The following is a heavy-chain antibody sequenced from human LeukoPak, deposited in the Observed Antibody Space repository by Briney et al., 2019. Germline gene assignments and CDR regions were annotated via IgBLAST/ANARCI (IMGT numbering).Heavy chain of an antibody. J-gene: IGHJ3*02. V-gene: IGHV4-59*01. CDR2: IYYSGST. Sequence: SETLSLTCTVSGGSIGSYYWSWIRQPPEKGLEWIAYIYYSGSTKYNPSLKSRVTISVDTSKNQFSLKLSSVTAADTAVYFCARDRRWYGSYIGEALDIWGQGTMVTVSS. D-gene: IGHD1-26*01. CDR3: ARDRRWYGSYIGEALDI. CDR1: GGSIGSYY.